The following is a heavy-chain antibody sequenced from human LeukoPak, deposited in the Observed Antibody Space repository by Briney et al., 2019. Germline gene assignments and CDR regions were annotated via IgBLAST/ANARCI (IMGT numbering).Heavy chain of an antibody. V-gene: IGHV4-39*01. CDR1: GGSISSYY. J-gene: IGHJ4*02. CDR3: ARSPRGGSYGRYFDY. D-gene: IGHD1-26*01. CDR2: IYYSGST. Sequence: SETLSLTCTVSGGSISSYYWGWIRQPPGKGLEWIGSIYYSGSTYYNPSLKSRVTISVDTSKNQFSLKLSSVTAADTAVYYCARSPRGGSYGRYFDYWGQGTLVTVSS.